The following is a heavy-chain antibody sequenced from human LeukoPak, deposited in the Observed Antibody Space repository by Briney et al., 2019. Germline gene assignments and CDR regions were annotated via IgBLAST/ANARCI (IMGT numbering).Heavy chain of an antibody. CDR2: ISSSSSTI. CDR3: ARDEAYSGSYYVDY. V-gene: IGHV3-48*02. Sequence: GGSLRLSCAAPGFTFSAYSMNWVRQAPGKGLDWVSYISSSSSTIYYADSVKGRFTISRDNAKNSLYLQMNSLRDEDTAVYYCARDEAYSGSYYVDYWGQGTLVTVSS. D-gene: IGHD1-26*01. CDR1: GFTFSAYS. J-gene: IGHJ4*02.